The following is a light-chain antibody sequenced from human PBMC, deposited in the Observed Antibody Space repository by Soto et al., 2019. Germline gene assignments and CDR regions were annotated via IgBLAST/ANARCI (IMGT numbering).Light chain of an antibody. J-gene: IGLJ3*02. Sequence: QSVLTQPPSVSAAPGQKVTISCSGSNYNIGNNHVSWYQQLPGTAPKLLIYDNNKRPSGIPDRFSGSKSGTSVTLAITGLHTGDEADYYCCSYAHTSRVFGGGTKLTVL. CDR2: DNN. CDR3: CSYAHTSRV. CDR1: NYNIGNNH. V-gene: IGLV1-51*01.